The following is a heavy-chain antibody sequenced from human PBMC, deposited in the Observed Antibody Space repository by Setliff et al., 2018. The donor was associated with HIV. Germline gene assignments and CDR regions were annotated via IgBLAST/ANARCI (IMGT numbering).Heavy chain of an antibody. CDR1: GFTFSSYS. J-gene: IGHJ6*03. CDR3: ARDGGMGVYYMDV. V-gene: IGHV3-48*01. Sequence: LRLSCAASGFTFSSYSMNWVRQAPGKGLEWVSSISSSSRTIYDADSVKGRFTISRDNAKNSLYLQMNSLRAEDTAVYYCARDGGMGVYYMDVWGKGTTVTVSS. D-gene: IGHD1-26*01. CDR2: ISSSSRTI.